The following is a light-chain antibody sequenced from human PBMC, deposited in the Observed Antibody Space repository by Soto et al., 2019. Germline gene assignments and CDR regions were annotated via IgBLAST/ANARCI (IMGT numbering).Light chain of an antibody. V-gene: IGLV2-23*02. J-gene: IGLJ1*01. Sequence: QSALTQPASVSGSPGQSITISCTGTSSDVGKYNLVSWYQQHPGKAPKLLISEVTKRPSGVSNHFSGSKSGNTASLTISGLQAEDEADYYCCSYALSSTYVFGTGTKLTVL. CDR1: SSDVGKYNL. CDR3: CSYALSSTYV. CDR2: EVT.